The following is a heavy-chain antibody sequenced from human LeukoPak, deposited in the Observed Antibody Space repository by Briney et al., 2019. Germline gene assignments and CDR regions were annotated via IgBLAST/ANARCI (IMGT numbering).Heavy chain of an antibody. V-gene: IGHV4-31*03. Sequence: PSETLSLTCTISGGSICSGGYYKSLMRQHPGKALEGSGYIYYSGSTYYNPSLMSRVTISVDTSKNQFSLKLSSVTAADTAVYYCARAPPRPYGSGSIWFDPWGQGTLVTVSS. CDR2: IYYSGST. J-gene: IGHJ5*02. CDR1: GGSICSGGYY. CDR3: ARAPPRPYGSGSIWFDP. D-gene: IGHD3-10*01.